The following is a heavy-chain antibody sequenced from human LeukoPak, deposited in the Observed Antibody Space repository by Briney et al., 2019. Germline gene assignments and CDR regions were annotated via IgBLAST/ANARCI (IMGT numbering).Heavy chain of an antibody. CDR2: IIPIFGTA. D-gene: IGHD1-26*01. CDR1: GGTFSSYA. CDR3: ARNVERYSGSYPFDY. Sequence: GASVKVSCKASGGTFSSYAISWVRQAPGQGLEWMGRIIPIFGTANYAQKFQGRVTITADKSTSTAYMELSSLRSEDTAAYYCARNVERYSGSYPFDYWGQGTLVTVSS. J-gene: IGHJ4*02. V-gene: IGHV1-69*06.